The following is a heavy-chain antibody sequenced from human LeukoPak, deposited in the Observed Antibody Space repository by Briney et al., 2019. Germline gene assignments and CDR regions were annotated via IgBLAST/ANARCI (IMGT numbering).Heavy chain of an antibody. V-gene: IGHV4-59*01. D-gene: IGHD1-26*01. CDR3: ARDLGGSYYYYGMDV. CDR2: IYYSGST. J-gene: IGHJ6*02. Sequence: SSETLSLTCTVSGGSISSYYWSWIRQPPGKGLEWIGYIYYSGSTNYNPSLKSRVTISVDTSKNQFSLKLSSVTAADTAVYYCARDLGGSYYYYGMDVWGQGTLVTVSS. CDR1: GGSISSYY.